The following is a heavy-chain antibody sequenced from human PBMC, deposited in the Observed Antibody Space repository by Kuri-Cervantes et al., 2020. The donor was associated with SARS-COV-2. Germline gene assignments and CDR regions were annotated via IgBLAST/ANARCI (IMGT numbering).Heavy chain of an antibody. CDR2: ISGSGGST. CDR1: GFTSSSYA. J-gene: IGHJ4*02. V-gene: IGHV3-23*01. D-gene: IGHD6-19*01. Sequence: GGSLRLSCAASGFTSSSYAMSWVRQAPGKGLEWVSTISGSGGSTHYADSVKGRFTISRDNSKNTLYLQMNSLRAEDTAVYYCAKASPTSYSSGWYAHYWGQGTLVTVSS. CDR3: AKASPTSYSSGWYAHY.